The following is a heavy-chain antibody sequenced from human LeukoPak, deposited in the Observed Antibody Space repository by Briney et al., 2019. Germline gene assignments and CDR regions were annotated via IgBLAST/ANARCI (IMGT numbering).Heavy chain of an antibody. CDR2: INHSGST. CDR3: ARVKRFGELTIYYYYGMDV. D-gene: IGHD3-10*01. CDR1: GGSFSGYY. J-gene: IGHJ6*04. Sequence: SETLSLTCAVYGGSFSGYYWSCIRHPPGKGLEWMGQINHSGSTNYNPSLKSRVTISVDTSKNQFSLKLSSVTAADTAVYYCARVKRFGELTIYYYYGMDVWGKGTTVTVSS. V-gene: IGHV4-34*01.